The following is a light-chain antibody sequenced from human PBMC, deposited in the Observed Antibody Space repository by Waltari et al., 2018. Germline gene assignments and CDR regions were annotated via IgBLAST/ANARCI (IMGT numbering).Light chain of an antibody. J-gene: IGLJ2*01. CDR3: NSRDSSGAHVL. V-gene: IGLV3-19*01. CDR2: GKN. Sequence: SSELTQDPAVSVALGQTVTITCQGDRLRTYFATWYQQRPGPAPILVIYGKNNRPSGIPDRFSGSNSGNTASLTITGAQAEDEADYYCNSRDSSGAHVLFGGGTKLTVL. CDR1: RLRTYF.